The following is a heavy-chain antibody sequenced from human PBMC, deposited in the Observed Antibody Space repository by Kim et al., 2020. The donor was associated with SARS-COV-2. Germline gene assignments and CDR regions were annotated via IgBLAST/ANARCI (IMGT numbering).Heavy chain of an antibody. J-gene: IGHJ6*02. V-gene: IGHV4-34*01. CDR2: INHVGST. CDR1: GGSFSDYN. Sequence: SETLSLTCAAYGGSFSDYNWNWIRQSPGKGLEWIGEINHVGSTNYNPSLKSRVTISVDASKSQFSLNLRSVTAADTAVYYCARVRSAFTNCYILQRCLTYYYGVDVWGQGTTVTVS. D-gene: IGHD2-21*01. CDR3: ARVRSAFTNCYILQRCLTYYYGVDV.